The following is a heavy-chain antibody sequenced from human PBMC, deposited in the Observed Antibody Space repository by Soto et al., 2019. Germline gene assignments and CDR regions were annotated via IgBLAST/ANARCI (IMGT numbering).Heavy chain of an antibody. CDR1: GGSFSGYY. CDR2: INHSGST. J-gene: IGHJ5*02. V-gene: IGHV4-34*01. D-gene: IGHD2-15*01. Sequence: PSETLSLTCAVYGGSFSGYYWSWIRQPPGKGLEWIGEINHSGSTNYNPSLKSRVTISVDTSKNQFSLKLSSVTAADTAVYYCARGGIVVVVAARAWFDPWGQGTLVTVSS. CDR3: ARGGIVVVVAARAWFDP.